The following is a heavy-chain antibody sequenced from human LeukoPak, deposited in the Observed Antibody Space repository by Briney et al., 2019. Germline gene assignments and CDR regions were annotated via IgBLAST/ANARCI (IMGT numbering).Heavy chain of an antibody. D-gene: IGHD3-9*01. CDR1: GYTFTGYY. CDR2: INPNSGGT. V-gene: IGHV1-2*02. CDR3: ARERRRYFDWLKGKFDP. Sequence: ASVKVSCKASGYTFTGYYMHWVRQAPGQGLEWMGWINPNSGGTNYAQKFQGRVTMTRDTSISTAYMELSRLRSDDTAVYYCARERRRYFDWLKGKFDPWGQGTLVTVSS. J-gene: IGHJ5*02.